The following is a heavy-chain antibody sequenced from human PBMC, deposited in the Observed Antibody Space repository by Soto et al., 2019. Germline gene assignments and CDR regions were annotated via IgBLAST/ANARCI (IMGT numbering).Heavy chain of an antibody. J-gene: IGHJ4*02. V-gene: IGHV3-23*01. CDR3: AKDRDTNIVVVATSGAVDY. Sequence: EVQLLESGGGLVQPGGSLRLSCAASGFTFSSYAMSWVRQDPGKGLEWVSAISGSGGSTYYADSVKGRFTISRDNSKNTLYLQTNSLRAEDTAVYYCAKDRDTNIVVVATSGAVDYRGQGTLVTVSS. CDR1: GFTFSSYA. D-gene: IGHD2-21*01. CDR2: ISGSGGST.